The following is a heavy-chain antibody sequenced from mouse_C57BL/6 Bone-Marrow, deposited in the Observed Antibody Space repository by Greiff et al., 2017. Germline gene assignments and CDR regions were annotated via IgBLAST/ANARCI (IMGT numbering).Heavy chain of an antibody. CDR2: ISSGGSYT. Sequence: VQLKESGGDLVKPGGSLKLSCAASGFTFSSYGMSWVRQTPDKRLEWVATISSGGSYTYYPDSVKGRFTISRDNAKNTLYLQMSSLKSEDTAMYYCARQGRGYAMDYWGQGTSVTVSS. V-gene: IGHV5-6*01. J-gene: IGHJ4*01. CDR3: ARQGRGYAMDY. CDR1: GFTFSSYG.